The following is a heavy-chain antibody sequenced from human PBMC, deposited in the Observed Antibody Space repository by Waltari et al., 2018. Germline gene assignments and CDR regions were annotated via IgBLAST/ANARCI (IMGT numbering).Heavy chain of an antibody. CDR2: INPSGGST. Sequence: QVQLVQSGAEVKKPGASVKVSCKASGYTFTSYYMHWVRQAPGQGLEWMGIINPSGGSTSYAQKFQGRVTMTRDTSTSTVYMELSSLRSEDTAVYYCGRDRGWRQHDYWGQGTLVTVSS. V-gene: IGHV1-46*01. J-gene: IGHJ4*02. CDR3: GRDRGWRQHDY. D-gene: IGHD5-12*01. CDR1: GYTFTSYY.